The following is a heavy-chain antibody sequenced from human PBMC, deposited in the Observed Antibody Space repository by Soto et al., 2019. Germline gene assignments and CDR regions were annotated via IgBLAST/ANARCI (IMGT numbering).Heavy chain of an antibody. Sequence: SETLSLTCAVSSGSISSSNWWSWVRQPPGKGLEWIGEIYYSGTTNYNPSLKSRVTLSIDKSKNQFFLKLSSVTAADTAVYYCARDRGYCSGGSCYEFDYWGQGILVTVSS. J-gene: IGHJ4*02. V-gene: IGHV4-4*02. D-gene: IGHD2-15*01. CDR1: SGSISSSNW. CDR2: IYYSGTT. CDR3: ARDRGYCSGGSCYEFDY.